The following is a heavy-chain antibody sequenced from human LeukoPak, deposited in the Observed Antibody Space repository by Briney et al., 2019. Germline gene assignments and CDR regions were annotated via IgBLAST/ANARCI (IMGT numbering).Heavy chain of an antibody. CDR2: IYPGDSDT. D-gene: IGHD2-21*01. J-gene: IGHJ4*01. CDR3: ARRDYRDSYFFDY. CDR1: GYNFASYW. Sequence: GESLKISCKGSGYNFASYWTGWVRQMPGKGLEWMGIIYPGDSDTRYNPAFQGQVTISADKSISTAYLQWSSLQASDTAIYYCARRDYRDSYFFDYWGHGTLVTVSS. V-gene: IGHV5-51*01.